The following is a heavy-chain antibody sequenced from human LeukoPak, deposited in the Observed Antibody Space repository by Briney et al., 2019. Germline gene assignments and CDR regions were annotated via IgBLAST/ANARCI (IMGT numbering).Heavy chain of an antibody. CDR2: LKQDGSDK. V-gene: IGHV3-7*05. D-gene: IGHD1-26*01. CDR3: ARETRETVGSY. J-gene: IGHJ4*02. Sequence: GGSLRLSCAASLSTLSTYWMTWFRQTPGGGLEWVASLKQDGSDKYYVDSVKGRFTISRGNAGNSLYLQMNSLRAEDTAVYYCARETRETVGSYWGQGTLVTVSS. CDR1: LSTLSTYW.